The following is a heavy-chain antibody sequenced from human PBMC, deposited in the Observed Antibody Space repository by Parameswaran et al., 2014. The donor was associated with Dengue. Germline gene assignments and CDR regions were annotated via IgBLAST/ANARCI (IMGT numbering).Heavy chain of an antibody. CDR3: ARDRKTYYDFWSGYNDY. J-gene: IGHJ4*02. CDR2: ISAYNGNT. D-gene: IGHD3-3*01. Sequence: WVRQAPGQGLEWMGWISAYNGNTNYAQKLQGRVTMTTDTSTSTAYMELRSLRSDDTAVYYCARDRKTYYDFWSGYNDYWGQGTLVTVSS. V-gene: IGHV1-18*01.